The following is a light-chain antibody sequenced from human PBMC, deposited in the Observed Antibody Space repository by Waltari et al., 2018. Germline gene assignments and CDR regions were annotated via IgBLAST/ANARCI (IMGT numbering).Light chain of an antibody. CDR2: GQD. CDR3: LSRDTTSTRV. Sequence: SSELTQDPAVSVALGQTVSITFQGDSLRRYYASWYQQRPGQAPILTLYGQDNRPSGIPDRFSGSTSGNTASLTITGAQAEDEADYYCLSRDTTSTRVFGGGTRLTV. V-gene: IGLV3-19*01. J-gene: IGLJ3*02. CDR1: SLRRYY.